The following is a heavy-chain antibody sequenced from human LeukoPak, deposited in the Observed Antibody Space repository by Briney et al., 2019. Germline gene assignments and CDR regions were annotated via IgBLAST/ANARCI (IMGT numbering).Heavy chain of an antibody. V-gene: IGHV4-39*02. D-gene: IGHD1-14*01. CDR3: VGWNRNYNWFDP. J-gene: IGHJ5*02. CDR1: GGSISSSNYY. CDR2: IYYSGST. Sequence: KPSETLSLTCTVSGGSISSSNYYWGWIRQPPGKGLEWIGSIYYSGSTYYNLSLKSRVTISVDTPKNHCSLKLRSVTAADTAVYYCVGWNRNYNWFDPWGQGTLVTVSS.